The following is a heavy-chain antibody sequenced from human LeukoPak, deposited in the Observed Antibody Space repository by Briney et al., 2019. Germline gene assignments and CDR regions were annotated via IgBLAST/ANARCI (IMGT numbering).Heavy chain of an antibody. CDR1: GGSISSSSYY. V-gene: IGHV4-39*01. J-gene: IGHJ4*02. Sequence: PSETLSLTCTVSGGSISSSSYYWGWIRQPPGKGLEWIGSIYYSGSTYYNPSLKSRVTISVDTSKNQFSLKLSSVTAADTAVYYCARQGSSSPSDYWGQGTLVTVSS. CDR2: IYYSGST. D-gene: IGHD6-6*01. CDR3: ARQGSSSPSDY.